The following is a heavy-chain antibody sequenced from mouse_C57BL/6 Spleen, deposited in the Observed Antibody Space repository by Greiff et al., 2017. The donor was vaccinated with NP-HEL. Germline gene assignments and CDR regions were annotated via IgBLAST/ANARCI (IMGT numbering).Heavy chain of an antibody. CDR1: GYTFTDYN. CDR2: INPNNGGT. D-gene: IGHD4-1*01. J-gene: IGHJ3*01. Sequence: EVQGVESGPELVKPGASVKMSCKASGYTFTDYNMHWVKQSHGKSLEWIGYINPNNGGTSYNQKFKGKATLTVNKSSSTAYMELRSLTSEDSAVYYCAREELGRFAYWGQGTLVTVSA. CDR3: AREELGRFAY. V-gene: IGHV1-22*01.